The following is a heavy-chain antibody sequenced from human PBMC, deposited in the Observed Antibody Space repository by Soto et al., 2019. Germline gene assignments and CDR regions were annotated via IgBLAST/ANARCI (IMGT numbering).Heavy chain of an antibody. CDR3: ARRATNWVFDY. D-gene: IGHD7-27*01. Sequence: SETLSLTCTVSGGSISSYYWSWIRQPPGKGLEWIGYIYYSGSTNYNPSLKSRVTISVDTSKNQFSLKLSSVTAADTAVYYCARRATNWVFDYWGQGTLVTVS. CDR2: IYYSGST. V-gene: IGHV4-59*08. J-gene: IGHJ4*02. CDR1: GGSISSYY.